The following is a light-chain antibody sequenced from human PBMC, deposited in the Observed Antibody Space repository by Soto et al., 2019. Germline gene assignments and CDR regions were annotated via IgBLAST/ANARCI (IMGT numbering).Light chain of an antibody. CDR1: QNIISN. CDR3: QQYNNWTIT. V-gene: IGKV3-15*01. Sequence: EILMTQSPATLSVSPGERATLSCGASQNIISNLAWYQQKHGQAPRLLIYGASTRSTGIPARLSGSGSGTELTITISSMQPEDFEIYYCQQYNNWTITFGQGTRLEIK. CDR2: GAS. J-gene: IGKJ5*01.